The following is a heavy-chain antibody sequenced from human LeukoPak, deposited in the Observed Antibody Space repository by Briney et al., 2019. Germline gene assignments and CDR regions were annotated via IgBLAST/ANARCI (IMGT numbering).Heavy chain of an antibody. D-gene: IGHD3-22*01. CDR1: GGTFSSYA. J-gene: IGHJ4*02. Sequence: GSSVKVSCKASGGTFSSYAISWVRQAPGQGLEWMGRIIPILGIANYAQKFQGRVTITADKSTSTAYMELSSLRSEDTAVYYCARDGYYDSSGSDYWGQGTLVTVSS. V-gene: IGHV1-69*04. CDR3: ARDGYYDSSGSDY. CDR2: IIPILGIA.